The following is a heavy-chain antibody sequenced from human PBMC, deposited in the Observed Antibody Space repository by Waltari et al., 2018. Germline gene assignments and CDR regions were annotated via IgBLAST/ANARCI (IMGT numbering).Heavy chain of an antibody. D-gene: IGHD1-26*01. CDR1: GIIFSNYW. CDR2: IKEDGSEK. Sequence: EVRLVESGGGLVQPGGSLRLSCAASGIIFSNYWMRWVRQPPGKGLEWVADIKEDGSEKYYVDSVKGRFTISRDNAKNSVYLQMSNLRVDDTAVYYCAKGGGPHYWGQGTLVTVSS. CDR3: AKGGGPHY. V-gene: IGHV3-7*01. J-gene: IGHJ4*02.